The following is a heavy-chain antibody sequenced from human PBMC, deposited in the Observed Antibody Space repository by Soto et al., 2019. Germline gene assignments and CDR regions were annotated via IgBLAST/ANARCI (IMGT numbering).Heavy chain of an antibody. V-gene: IGHV3-74*01. CDR3: ARDNWNSY. J-gene: IGHJ4*01. Sequence: GWSLRLSCAASGFTFSSYWMHWVRQAPGKGLMWVSLIHNDGSTTRYADSVKGRFTISRDNAKNTLYLQMSSLRVEDTAVYYWARDNWNSYWGQGIVGTVS. D-gene: IGHD1-7*01. CDR1: GFTFSSYW. CDR2: IHNDGSTT.